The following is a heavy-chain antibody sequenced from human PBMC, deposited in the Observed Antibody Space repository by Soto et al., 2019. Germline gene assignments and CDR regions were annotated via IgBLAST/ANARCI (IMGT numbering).Heavy chain of an antibody. CDR2: MSYSGSA. Sequence: QVQLQESGPGLVKPSETLSLTCTVSGGSIKNYYWGWIRQSPGKGLAWVGFMSYSGSANYNPSLKSLKSRATMSVDTSKNQFSLKLSSVNAADTAVYYCARGHKVYYDSGTSALDGFDIWGQGTMVTVSS. J-gene: IGHJ3*02. CDR3: ARGHKVYYDSGTSALDGFDI. V-gene: IGHV4-59*01. CDR1: GGSIKNYY. D-gene: IGHD3-22*01.